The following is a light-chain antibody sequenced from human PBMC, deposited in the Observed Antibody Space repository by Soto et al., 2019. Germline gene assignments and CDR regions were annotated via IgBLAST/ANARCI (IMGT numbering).Light chain of an antibody. Sequence: QSALTQPASVSGSPGQSITISCTGTSSDVGGYNLVSWYQQHPGKAPKLMIFEGSERPSGVSNRFSGSKSGNTASLTISGLQADDEADYYCCSYAGSSTYVFGSGTKLTV. V-gene: IGLV2-23*01. J-gene: IGLJ1*01. CDR3: CSYAGSSTYV. CDR1: SSDVGGYNL. CDR2: EGS.